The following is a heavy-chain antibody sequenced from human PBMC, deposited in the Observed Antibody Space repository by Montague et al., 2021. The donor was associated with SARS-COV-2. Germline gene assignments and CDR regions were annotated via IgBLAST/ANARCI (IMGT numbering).Heavy chain of an antibody. Sequence: SETLSLTCTVSGGSINNYYWSWIRQPPAKGPEWIAFIHYTGSANYNPSLKSRATISVDTYKNQCSLKLTSVTAADAALYYCARHLAVGTSGFDIWGQGTMVTVSS. CDR3: ARHLAVGTSGFDI. J-gene: IGHJ3*02. CDR1: GGSINNYY. D-gene: IGHD6-19*01. V-gene: IGHV4-59*08. CDR2: IHYTGSA.